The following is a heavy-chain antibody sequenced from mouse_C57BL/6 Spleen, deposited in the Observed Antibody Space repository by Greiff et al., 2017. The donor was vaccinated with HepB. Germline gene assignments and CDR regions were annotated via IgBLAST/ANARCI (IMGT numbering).Heavy chain of an antibody. CDR2: INPNNGGT. CDR1: GYTFTDYN. J-gene: IGHJ4*01. CDR3: ARGSRYAMDY. V-gene: IGHV1-18*01. D-gene: IGHD1-1*02. Sequence: EVQRVESGPELVKPGASVKIPCKASGYTFTDYNMDWVKQSHGKSLEWIGDINPNNGGTIYNQKFKGKATLTVDKSSSTAYMELRSLTSEDTAVYYCARGSRYAMDYWGQGTSVTVSS.